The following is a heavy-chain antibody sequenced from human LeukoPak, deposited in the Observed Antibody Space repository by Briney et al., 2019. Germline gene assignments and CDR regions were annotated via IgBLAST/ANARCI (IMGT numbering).Heavy chain of an antibody. J-gene: IGHJ4*02. CDR3: ASSGGHQLLFYYFDY. V-gene: IGHV3-30*04. D-gene: IGHD2-2*01. CDR1: GFTFSSYA. CDR2: ISYDGDNK. Sequence: GRSLRLSCAASGFTFSSYAMHWVRQAPGRGLERVAVISYDGDNKYYADSVKGRFTISRDNSKNTLYLQLNSLRAEDTAVYYCASSGGHQLLFYYFDYWGQGTLVTVSS.